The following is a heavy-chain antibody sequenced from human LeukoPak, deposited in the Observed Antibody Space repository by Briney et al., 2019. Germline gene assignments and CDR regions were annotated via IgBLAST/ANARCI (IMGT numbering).Heavy chain of an antibody. CDR1: GASISSRNW. V-gene: IGHV4-4*02. Sequence: PSGTLSLTCAVSGASISSRNWWSWVRQPPGKGLEWMGEIDHTGSTNYNPSLKSRVTMSVDKSKKQFSLKLTSVTAADTAVYYCARARTDYGDPTYYFDYWGQGTLVTVSS. J-gene: IGHJ4*02. D-gene: IGHD4-17*01. CDR3: ARARTDYGDPTYYFDY. CDR2: IDHTGST.